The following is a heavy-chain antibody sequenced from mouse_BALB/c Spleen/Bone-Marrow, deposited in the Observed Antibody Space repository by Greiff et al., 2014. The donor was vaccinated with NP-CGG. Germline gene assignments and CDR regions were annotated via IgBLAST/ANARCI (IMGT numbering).Heavy chain of an antibody. CDR1: GYSITSGYY. CDR2: ISYDGSS. Sequence: ESGPGLVKPSQSLSLTCSVTGYSITSGYYWNWIRQFPGNKLEWMGYISYDGSSNYNPSLKNRISITRDTSKNQFFLRLSSVTTEDTASYYCASGYYGGSFAYWGQGTLVTVSA. V-gene: IGHV3-6*02. CDR3: ASGYYGGSFAY. J-gene: IGHJ3*01. D-gene: IGHD1-2*01.